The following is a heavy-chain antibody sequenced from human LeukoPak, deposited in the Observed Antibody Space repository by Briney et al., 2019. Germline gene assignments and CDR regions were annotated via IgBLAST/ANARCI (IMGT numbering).Heavy chain of an antibody. CDR1: GGSLNSAT. V-gene: IGHV4-4*07. J-gene: IGHJ4*02. CDR3: ARGFVEVTAFDY. D-gene: IGHD2-21*02. Sequence: SETLSLTCTVSGGSLNSATMWSCVRQSAGKGLEWIGRIYTSGTTNYNPSLRSRVSMSVDTSKNQFSLKLSSVTAADTAVYYCARGFVEVTAFDYWGQGLLVTVSS. CDR2: IYTSGTT.